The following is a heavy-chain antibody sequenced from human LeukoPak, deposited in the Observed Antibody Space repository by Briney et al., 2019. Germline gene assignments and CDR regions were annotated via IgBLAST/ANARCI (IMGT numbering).Heavy chain of an antibody. CDR3: ARGGAARPDY. V-gene: IGHV3-48*01. CDR1: GFTLSNYG. Sequence: GGPLRLSCAASGFTLSNYGMNWVRQAPGTVLHRVSYISSTSSAKNYADSVKGRFTISRDNAKKLLYLQMNSLRVEDTAVYYCARGGAARPDYWGQGTLVTVSS. D-gene: IGHD6-6*01. CDR2: ISSTSSAK. J-gene: IGHJ4*02.